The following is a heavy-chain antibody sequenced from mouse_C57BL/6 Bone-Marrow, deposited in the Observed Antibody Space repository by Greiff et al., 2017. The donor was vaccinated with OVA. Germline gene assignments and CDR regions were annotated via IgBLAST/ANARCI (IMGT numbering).Heavy chain of an antibody. CDR2: INPSSGYT. J-gene: IGHJ2*01. D-gene: IGHD1-1*01. CDR3: ARILLFHYFDY. CDR1: GYTFTSYW. Sequence: QVQLQQSGAELAKPGASVKLSCKASGYTFTSYWMHWVKQRPGQGLEWIGYINPSSGYTKYNQKFKDKATLTADKSSRTAYMQLSSLTYEDSAVYYCARILLFHYFDYWGQGTTLTVSS. V-gene: IGHV1-7*01.